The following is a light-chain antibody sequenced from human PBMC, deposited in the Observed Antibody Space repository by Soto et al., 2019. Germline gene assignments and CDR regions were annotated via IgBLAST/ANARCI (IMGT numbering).Light chain of an antibody. J-gene: IGKJ1*01. CDR3: QQRSNWPET. CDR2: GTS. V-gene: IGKV3D-20*02. Sequence: EIVLTQSPGTLSLSPGERATLSCRASQSVSSSYLAWYQQKPGQAPRFLIYGTSSRATGIPDRFSGSGSGTDFTLAISSLEPEDFAVYYCQQRSNWPETFGQGTKWIS. CDR1: QSVSSSY.